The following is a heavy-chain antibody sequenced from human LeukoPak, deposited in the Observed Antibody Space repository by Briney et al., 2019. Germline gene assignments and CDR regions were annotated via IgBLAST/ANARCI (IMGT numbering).Heavy chain of an antibody. V-gene: IGHV3-30*02. CDR2: IRYDGSNK. CDR3: AKDFPSSGYYPDAFDI. D-gene: IGHD3-22*01. CDR1: GFTFSSYG. J-gene: IGHJ3*02. Sequence: GGSLRLSCAASGFTFSSYGMHWVRQAPGKGLEWVAFIRYDGSNKYYADSAKGRFTISRDNSKNTLYLQMNSLRAEDTAVYYCAKDFPSSGYYPDAFDIWGQGTMVTVSS.